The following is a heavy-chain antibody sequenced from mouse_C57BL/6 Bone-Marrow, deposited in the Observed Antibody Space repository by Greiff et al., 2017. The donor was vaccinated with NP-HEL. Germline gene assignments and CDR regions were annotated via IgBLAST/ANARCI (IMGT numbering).Heavy chain of an antibody. CDR2: FHPYNDDT. CDR1: GYTFTTYP. Sequence: QVQLQQSGAELVKPGASVKMSCKASGYTFTTYPIEWMKQNHGKSLEWIGNFHPYNDDTKYNEKFKGKATLTEEKSSSTVYLELSRLTSDDSAVYYCARRSNSNYAMDYWGQGTSVTVSS. D-gene: IGHD2-5*01. J-gene: IGHJ4*01. V-gene: IGHV1-47*01. CDR3: ARRSNSNYAMDY.